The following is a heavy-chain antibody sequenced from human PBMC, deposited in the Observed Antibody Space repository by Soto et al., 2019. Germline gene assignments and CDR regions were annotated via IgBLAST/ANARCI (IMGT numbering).Heavy chain of an antibody. CDR1: GGSFSGYY. CDR3: ARVYFGKDV. Sequence: QVQLQQWGAGLLKPSETLSLTCAVYGGSFSGYYWSWIRQPPGKGLEWIGEINHSGITNYNPSLKSRVTISVDTSKNLFALKLSAVTAADTAVYYCARVYFGKDVWGQGTTVTVSS. V-gene: IGHV4-34*01. D-gene: IGHD3-16*01. CDR2: INHSGIT. J-gene: IGHJ6*02.